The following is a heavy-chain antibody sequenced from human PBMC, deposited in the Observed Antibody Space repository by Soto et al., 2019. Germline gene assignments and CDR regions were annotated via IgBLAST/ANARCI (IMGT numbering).Heavy chain of an antibody. D-gene: IGHD3-22*01. CDR2: IYHSGST. CDR3: ARAGYYDSSGYYFGFDY. Sequence: NPWETLSLTCAVSGGSISSGGYSWSWIRQPPGKGLEWIGYIYHSGSTYYNPSLKSRVTISVDRSKNQFSLKLSSVTAADTAVYYCARAGYYDSSGYYFGFDYWGRGTLVTVSS. V-gene: IGHV4-30-2*01. CDR1: GGSISSGGYS. J-gene: IGHJ4*02.